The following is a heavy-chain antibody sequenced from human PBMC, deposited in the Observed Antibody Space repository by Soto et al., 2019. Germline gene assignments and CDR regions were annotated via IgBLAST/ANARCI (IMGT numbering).Heavy chain of an antibody. CDR1: GFTFSSYA. D-gene: IGHD3-22*01. Sequence: EVQLLESGGGLVQPGGSLRLSCAASGFTFSSYAMSWVRQAPGKGLEWVSAISGSGGSTYYADSVKGRFTISRDNSKNTLYRKMNSLRAEDTAVYYCAKDEDYDSSGYYSWGQGTLVTVSS. CDR2: ISGSGGST. J-gene: IGHJ4*02. V-gene: IGHV3-23*01. CDR3: AKDEDYDSSGYYS.